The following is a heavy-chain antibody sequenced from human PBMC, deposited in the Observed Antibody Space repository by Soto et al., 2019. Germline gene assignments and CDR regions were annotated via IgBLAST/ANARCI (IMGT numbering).Heavy chain of an antibody. CDR1: GGSISSSSCY. Sequence: PSETLSLTCTVSGGSISSSSCYWGWIRQPPGKGLEWIGSIYYSGSTYYNPSLKSRVTISVDTSKNQFSLKLSSVTAADTAVYYCARYCSGGSCYSGRYRYGMDVWGQGTTVTVSS. CDR2: IYYSGST. D-gene: IGHD2-15*01. V-gene: IGHV4-39*01. CDR3: ARYCSGGSCYSGRYRYGMDV. J-gene: IGHJ6*02.